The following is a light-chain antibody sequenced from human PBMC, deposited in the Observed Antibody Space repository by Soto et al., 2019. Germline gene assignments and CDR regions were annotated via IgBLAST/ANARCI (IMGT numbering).Light chain of an antibody. J-gene: IGLJ1*01. CDR3: AAWDDSLIYV. V-gene: IGLV1-44*01. CDR2: SDN. Sequence: QSVLTQPPSASGTPGQRVTISCSGSSSNIGSKTVNWYQQLPGTAPKLLIYSDNQRPSGVPDRFSGSKSGTSASLAISGLQSEDEADYYCAAWDDSLIYVFGTGTKVTVL. CDR1: SSNIGSKT.